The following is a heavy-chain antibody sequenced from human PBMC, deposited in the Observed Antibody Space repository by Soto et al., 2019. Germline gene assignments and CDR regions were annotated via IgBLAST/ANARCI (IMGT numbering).Heavy chain of an antibody. D-gene: IGHD3-3*01. CDR1: GGSISSSSYY. Sequence: SETLSLTCTVSGGSISSSSYYWGWIRQPPGKGLEWIGSIYYSGNTYYNPSLKSRVTISVDTSKNQFSLKLSSVTAADTAVYYCARQKRITIFGVAQYYYYMDVWGKGTTVTVSS. CDR2: IYYSGNT. J-gene: IGHJ6*03. CDR3: ARQKRITIFGVAQYYYYMDV. V-gene: IGHV4-39*01.